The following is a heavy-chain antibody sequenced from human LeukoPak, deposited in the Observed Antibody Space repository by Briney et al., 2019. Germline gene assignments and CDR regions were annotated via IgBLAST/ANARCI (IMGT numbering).Heavy chain of an antibody. CDR3: ARGSVQLWLRDTYYYMDV. CDR1: GFTFDDYA. J-gene: IGHJ6*03. CDR2: INWNGRIT. V-gene: IGHV3-20*04. Sequence: PGGSLRLSCAASGFTFDDYAMNWVRQVPGGGLECVSGINWNGRITEYADSVKDRFTISRQNTKNSLYLYMNNLGGEDTALYFCARGSVQLWLRDTYYYMDVWGKGTTVTVSS. D-gene: IGHD5-18*01.